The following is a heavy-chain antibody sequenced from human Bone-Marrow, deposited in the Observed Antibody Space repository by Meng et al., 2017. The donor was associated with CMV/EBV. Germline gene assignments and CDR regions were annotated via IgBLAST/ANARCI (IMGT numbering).Heavy chain of an antibody. D-gene: IGHD3-3*01. CDR1: GFTFSSYW. Sequence: GGSLRLSCAASGFTFSSYWMSWVRQAPGKGLEWVANIKQDGSEKYYVDSVKGRFTISRDDAKNSLHLQMNSLRAEDTAVYYCARGEGGFWSGYSGSNWFDPWGQGTLVTVSS. CDR2: IKQDGSEK. J-gene: IGHJ5*02. V-gene: IGHV3-7*01. CDR3: ARGEGGFWSGYSGSNWFDP.